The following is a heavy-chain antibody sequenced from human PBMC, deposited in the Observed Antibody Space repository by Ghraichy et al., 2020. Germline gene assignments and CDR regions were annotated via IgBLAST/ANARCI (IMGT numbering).Heavy chain of an antibody. CDR3: ARDGRRSWYALGWFDP. J-gene: IGHJ5*02. V-gene: IGHV3-33*01. Sequence: GGSLRLSCAASGFTFSSYGMHWVRQAPGKGLEWVAVIWYDGSNKYYADSVKGRFTISRDNSKNTLYLQMNSLRAEDTAVYYCARDGRRSWYALGWFDPWGQGTLVTVSS. CDR2: IWYDGSNK. D-gene: IGHD6-13*01. CDR1: GFTFSSYG.